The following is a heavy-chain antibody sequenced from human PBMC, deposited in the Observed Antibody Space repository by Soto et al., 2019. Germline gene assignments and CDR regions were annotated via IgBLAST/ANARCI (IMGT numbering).Heavy chain of an antibody. V-gene: IGHV4-4*02. J-gene: IGHJ3*02. CDR2: IYHSVRT. CDR3: ARDTPSSSSPCVDAFDM. Sequence: SETLSLTCAVSGGSISSSNWWSWVRQPPGQGLEWIGQIYHSVRTNYNPSLKSRVTISVDKSKNHFSLELSSVTAADTAVYYCARDTPSSSSPCVDAFDMWGQGSLVAV. CDR1: GGSISSSNW. D-gene: IGHD6-13*01.